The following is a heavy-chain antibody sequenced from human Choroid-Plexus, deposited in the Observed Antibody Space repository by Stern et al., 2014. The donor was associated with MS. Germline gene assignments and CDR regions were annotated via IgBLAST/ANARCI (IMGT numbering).Heavy chain of an antibody. J-gene: IGHJ5*02. CDR3: AKDRQYLTYFFDH. Sequence: QVQLGESGGGVVQPGRPLRLSCVASGFTLGSCAMHWVRQAPGKGLEGLAGVSYDGSNKYYADSVKGRFTISRDNSQNTLYMQMSSLRPEDTAVYYCAKDRQYLTYFFDHWGQGSLVTVSS. CDR2: VSYDGSNK. V-gene: IGHV3-30*18. D-gene: IGHD2/OR15-2a*01. CDR1: GFTLGSCA.